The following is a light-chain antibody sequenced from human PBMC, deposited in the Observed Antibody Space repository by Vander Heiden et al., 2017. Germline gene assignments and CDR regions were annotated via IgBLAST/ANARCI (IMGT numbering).Light chain of an antibody. Sequence: QSVLTQPPSVSGAPGQRVTISCPGSSSNLGAGYDVHWYQQLPGTAPKLLIYGNSKRPSGVPDRCSCSNSGTAASLAITGLQAEDEADYYCQSYDSSLSGPVVFGGGTKLTVL. CDR3: QSYDSSLSGPVV. CDR1: SSNLGAGYD. V-gene: IGLV1-40*01. CDR2: GNS. J-gene: IGLJ2*01.